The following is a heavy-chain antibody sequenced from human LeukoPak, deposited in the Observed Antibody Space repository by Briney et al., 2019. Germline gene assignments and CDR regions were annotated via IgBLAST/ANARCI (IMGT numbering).Heavy chain of an antibody. Sequence: SETLSLTCTVSGGSISSYYWSWIRQPPGKGLEWIGYIYYSGSTNYNPSLKSRVTISVDTSKNQFSLKLSSVTAADTAVYYCARGTSRYYDSSGYLDWGQGTLVTVSS. D-gene: IGHD3-22*01. CDR3: ARGTSRYYDSSGYLD. J-gene: IGHJ4*02. V-gene: IGHV4-59*01. CDR1: GGSISSYY. CDR2: IYYSGST.